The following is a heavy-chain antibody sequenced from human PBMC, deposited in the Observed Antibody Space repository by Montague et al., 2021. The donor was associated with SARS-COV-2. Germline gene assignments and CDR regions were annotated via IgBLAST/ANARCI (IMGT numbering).Heavy chain of an antibody. CDR1: GGSITSSAYY. CDR3: ARWGEYYDSPYYYYAMDV. Sequence: SETLSLTCTVSGGSITSSAYYWSWTRQSPGKGLEWIGTIYYSGNTYSNPSLKSRLTISMDTSKSQVSLKINSVTAADTAVYFCARWGEYYDSPYYYYAMDVWGQGTTVTVSS. D-gene: IGHD3-3*01. J-gene: IGHJ6*02. CDR2: IYYSGNT. V-gene: IGHV4-39*01.